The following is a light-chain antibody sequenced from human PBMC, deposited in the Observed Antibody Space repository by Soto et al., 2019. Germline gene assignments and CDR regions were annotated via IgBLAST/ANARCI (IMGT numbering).Light chain of an antibody. CDR2: TAS. V-gene: IGKV1-39*01. J-gene: IGKJ4*01. CDR3: QQSLSSPLT. Sequence: DIQMAQSPSSLSAYLGDRVTITCRASRTLGFYLNWYQQKPGRAPQLLIYTASNLQTGVPSRFSGSGSGTEFTLTISSLQPEDFATYYCQQSLSSPLTFGGGTKV. CDR1: RTLGFY.